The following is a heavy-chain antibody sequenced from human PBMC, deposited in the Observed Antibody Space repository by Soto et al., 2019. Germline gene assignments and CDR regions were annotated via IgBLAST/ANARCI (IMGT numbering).Heavy chain of an antibody. CDR1: GYTFTGYY. CDR3: ARASYNWNYLSHEFDP. D-gene: IGHD1-7*01. CDR2: INPNSGGT. Sequence: ASVKVSCKASGYTFTGYYMHWVRQAPGQGLEWMGWINPNSGGTNYAQKFQGWVTMTRDTSISTAYMELSRLRSDDTAVYYCARASYNWNYLSHEFDPWGQGTLVTVSS. V-gene: IGHV1-2*04. J-gene: IGHJ5*02.